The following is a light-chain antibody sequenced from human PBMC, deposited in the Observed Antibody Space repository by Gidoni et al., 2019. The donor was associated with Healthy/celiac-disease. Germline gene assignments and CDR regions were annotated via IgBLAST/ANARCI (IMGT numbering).Light chain of an antibody. CDR2: LNSDGSH. J-gene: IGLJ2*01. Sequence: VLSSSTSASASLGSLVKLPCPLSSAHSSYAIAWHQQQPEKGPRYVMKLNSDGSHSKGDGIPDRFSGSSSGAERYLTISSLQSEDEADYYCQTWGTGIVVFGGGTKLTVL. V-gene: IGLV4-69*01. CDR3: QTWGTGIVV. CDR1: SAHSSYA.